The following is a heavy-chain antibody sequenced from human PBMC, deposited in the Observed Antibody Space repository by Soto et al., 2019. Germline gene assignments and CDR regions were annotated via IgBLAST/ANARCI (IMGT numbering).Heavy chain of an antibody. CDR2: ISYDGSNK. V-gene: IGHV3-30*03. CDR1: GFTFSSYG. Sequence: GGSLRLSCAASGFTFSSYGMHWVRQAPGKGLEWVAVISYDGSNKYYAASVKGRFTISRDNSKNTLYLQMNSLRAEDTAVYYCAREGGSYGAFDIWGQGTMVTVSS. D-gene: IGHD1-26*01. CDR3: AREGGSYGAFDI. J-gene: IGHJ3*02.